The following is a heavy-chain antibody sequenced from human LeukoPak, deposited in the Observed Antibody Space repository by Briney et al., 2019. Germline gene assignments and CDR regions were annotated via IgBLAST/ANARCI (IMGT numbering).Heavy chain of an antibody. CDR2: IYYSGST. J-gene: IGHJ4*02. V-gene: IGHV4-59*01. Sequence: SETLSLTCTVSGGSTSSYYWSWIRQPPGKGLEWIGYIYYSGSTNYNPSLKSRVTISVDTSKNQFSLKLSSVTAADTAVYYCARCEKYSCTYWGQGTLVTVSS. CDR3: ARCEKYSCTY. D-gene: IGHD2-15*01. CDR1: GGSTSSYY.